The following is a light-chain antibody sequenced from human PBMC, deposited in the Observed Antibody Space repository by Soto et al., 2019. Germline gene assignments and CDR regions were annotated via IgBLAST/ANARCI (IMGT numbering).Light chain of an antibody. J-gene: IGKJ2*01. CDR1: QSVASN. Sequence: IVMTQSPATLSVSPGERATLSCRVSQSVASNLAWYQQRPGQAPRLLIYGASTRAAGISARFSGSGSGTEFTLTISSLQSEDFGLYYCEQYNNWPGTFCQGTKLESK. V-gene: IGKV3-15*01. CDR3: EQYNNWPGT. CDR2: GAS.